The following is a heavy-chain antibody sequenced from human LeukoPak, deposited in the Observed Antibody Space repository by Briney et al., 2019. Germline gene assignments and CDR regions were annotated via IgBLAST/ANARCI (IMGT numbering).Heavy chain of an antibody. Sequence: GGSLRLSCAASGFTLRTYWMTWVRQAPGKGPEWVASIKQDGSEKHYVDSVKGRFTISRDNAENSLFLQMNSLRAEDTAVYYCVGLGDNSGYIDYWGQGTLVTVSS. CDR3: VGLGDNSGYIDY. CDR2: IKQDGSEK. J-gene: IGHJ4*02. D-gene: IGHD3-22*01. CDR1: GFTLRTYW. V-gene: IGHV3-7*01.